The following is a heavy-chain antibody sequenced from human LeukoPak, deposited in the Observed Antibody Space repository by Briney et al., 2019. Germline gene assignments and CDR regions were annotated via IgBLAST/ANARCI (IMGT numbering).Heavy chain of an antibody. Sequence: SVKVSCKASGGTFSSYAISWVRQAPGQGLEWMGGIIPIFGTANYAQKFQGRVTMTRDTSISTAYMELSRLRSDDTAVYYCARDLYTITFGGVTAFDYWGQGTLVTVSS. J-gene: IGHJ4*02. CDR1: GGTFSSYA. V-gene: IGHV1-69*05. CDR3: ARDLYTITFGGVTAFDY. D-gene: IGHD3-16*01. CDR2: IIPIFGTA.